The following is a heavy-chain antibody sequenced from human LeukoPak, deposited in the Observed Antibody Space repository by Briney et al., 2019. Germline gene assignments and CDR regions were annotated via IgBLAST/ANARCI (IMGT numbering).Heavy chain of an antibody. D-gene: IGHD6-13*01. Sequence: GGSLRLSCAASGFTFSSYSMNWVRQAPGRGLEWVSSISSSSSYIYYADSVKGRFTISRDNAKNSLYLQMNSLRAEDTAVYYCARDIGPIAAAGTFWFDPWGQGTLVTVSS. V-gene: IGHV3-21*01. CDR1: GFTFSSYS. CDR2: ISSSSSYI. CDR3: ARDIGPIAAAGTFWFDP. J-gene: IGHJ5*02.